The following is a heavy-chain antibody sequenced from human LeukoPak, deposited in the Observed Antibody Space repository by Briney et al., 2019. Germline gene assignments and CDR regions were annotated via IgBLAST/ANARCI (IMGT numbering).Heavy chain of an antibody. CDR3: ARVPNSPHYDILTGYLWGGGFYYYYYYYMDV. CDR2: ISSSSSYI. J-gene: IGHJ6*03. D-gene: IGHD3-9*01. CDR1: GFTFSSYS. Sequence: GGSLRLSCAASGFTFSSYSMNWVRQAPGKGLEWVSSISSSSSYIYYADSVKGRFTISRDNAKNSLYPQMNSLRAEDTAVYYCARVPNSPHYDILTGYLWGGGFYYYYYYYMDVWGKGTTVTVSS. V-gene: IGHV3-21*01.